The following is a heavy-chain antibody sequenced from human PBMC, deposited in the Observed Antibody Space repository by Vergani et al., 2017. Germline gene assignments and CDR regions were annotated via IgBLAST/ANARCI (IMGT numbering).Heavy chain of an antibody. Sequence: QVQLQESGPGLVKPSETLSLTCTVSGGSISSYYWSWIRQPPGKGLEWIGYIYYSGSTNYNPSLKSRVTISVDTSKNQFSLKLSSVTAADTAVYYCARRSGDIIPSNTFDYWGQGTLVTVSS. D-gene: IGHD3-3*01. CDR2: IYYSGST. CDR3: ARRSGDIIPSNTFDY. CDR1: GGSISSYY. J-gene: IGHJ4*02. V-gene: IGHV4-59*08.